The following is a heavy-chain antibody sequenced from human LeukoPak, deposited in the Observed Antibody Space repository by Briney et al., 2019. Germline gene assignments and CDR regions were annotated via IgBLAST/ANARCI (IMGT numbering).Heavy chain of an antibody. J-gene: IGHJ4*02. D-gene: IGHD6-19*01. CDR2: ISASGGST. CDR1: GFTFTNSA. CDR3: AKARSGWYLFDY. V-gene: IGHV3-23*01. Sequence: GGSLRLSCAASGFTFTNSAMGWVRQPPGKGPEWVSSISASGGSTYYADSVKGRFTISRDNSKNTLYLQMNSLRVEDTAIYYCAKARSGWYLFDYWGQETLVTVSS.